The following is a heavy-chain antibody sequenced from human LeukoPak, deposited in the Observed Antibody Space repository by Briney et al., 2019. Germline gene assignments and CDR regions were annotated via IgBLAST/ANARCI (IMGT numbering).Heavy chain of an antibody. CDR3: ARHGSGGWYFDY. V-gene: IGHV4-38-2*02. J-gene: IGHJ4*02. CDR2: IYHSGST. Sequence: SETLSLTCTVSGYSISSGYYWGWIRQPPGKGLEWIGSIYHSGSTYYNPSLKSRVTISVDTSKNQFSLKLSSVTAADTSVYYCARHGSGGWYFDYWGQGTLVTVSS. CDR1: GYSISSGYY. D-gene: IGHD2-15*01.